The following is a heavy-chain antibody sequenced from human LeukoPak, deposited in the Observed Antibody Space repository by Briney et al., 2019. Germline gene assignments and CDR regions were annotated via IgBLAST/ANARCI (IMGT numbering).Heavy chain of an antibody. CDR1: GFTFSSYAM. CDR2: IYHSGST. J-gene: IGHJ4*02. D-gene: IGHD2-2*02. CDR3: ARLTDCSSTSCYTGNFDY. Sequence: GSLRLSCAASGFTFSSYAMSWVRQPPGKGLEWIGEIYHSGSTNYNPSLKSRVTISVDKSKNQFSLKLSSVTAADTAVYYCARLTDCSSTSCYTGNFDYWGQGTLVTVSS. V-gene: IGHV4-4*02.